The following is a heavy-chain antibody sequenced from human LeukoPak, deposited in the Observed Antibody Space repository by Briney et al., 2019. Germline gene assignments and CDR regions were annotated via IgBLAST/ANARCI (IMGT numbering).Heavy chain of an antibody. V-gene: IGHV4-59*01. CDR3: ARDPYLGGDCDHCGAFDI. CDR1: GGSISSYY. CDR2: IYYSGST. J-gene: IGHJ3*02. Sequence: PSETLSLTCTVSGGSISSYYWSWIRQPPGKGLEWIGYIYYSGSTNYNPSLKSRVTISVDTSKNQFSLKLSSVTAADTAVYYCARDPYLGGDCDHCGAFDIWGQGTMVTVSS. D-gene: IGHD2-21*02.